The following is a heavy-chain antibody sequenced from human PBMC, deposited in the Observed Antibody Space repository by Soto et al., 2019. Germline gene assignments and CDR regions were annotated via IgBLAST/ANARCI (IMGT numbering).Heavy chain of an antibody. CDR1: GGTIISYY. Sequence: SETLSLTCTVSGGTIISYYWRWIRQPPGKGLEWIGYIYYSGSTNYNPSLKSRVTISVDTSKNQFSLKLSSVTAADTAVYYCAREGEMDSYDYWGQGTLVTVSS. CDR2: IYYSGST. CDR3: AREGEMDSYDY. J-gene: IGHJ4*02. V-gene: IGHV4-59*01.